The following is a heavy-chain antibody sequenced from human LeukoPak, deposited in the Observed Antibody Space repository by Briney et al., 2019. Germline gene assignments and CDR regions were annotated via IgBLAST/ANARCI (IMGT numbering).Heavy chain of an antibody. J-gene: IGHJ4*02. CDR2: IYYSGNT. CDR1: GGSISSYY. D-gene: IGHD3-10*01. Sequence: SETLSLTCTVSGGSISSYYWGWSRQPPGKGLEWIGSIYYSGNTYYNASLKSRVTISVDASKNQFSVNLSSVTAADTAVYYCARLSYGSGSYYNFYFDYWGQGTLVTVSA. CDR3: ARLSYGSGSYYNFYFDY. V-gene: IGHV4-39*01.